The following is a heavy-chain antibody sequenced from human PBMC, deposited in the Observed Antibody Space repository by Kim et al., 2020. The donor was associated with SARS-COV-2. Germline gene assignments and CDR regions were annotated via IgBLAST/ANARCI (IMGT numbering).Heavy chain of an antibody. Sequence: NDTPTLNSRVTISIDTSKNQCVLDLSSVTAADTAVYFCARDPLKGGLDFWGQGTLVTVSS. V-gene: IGHV4-59*01. CDR3: ARDPLKGGLDF. D-gene: IGHD3-16*01. J-gene: IGHJ4*02.